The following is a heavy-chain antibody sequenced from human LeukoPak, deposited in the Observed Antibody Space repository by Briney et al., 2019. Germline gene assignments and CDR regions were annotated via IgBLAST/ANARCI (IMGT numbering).Heavy chain of an antibody. CDR2: ISSSSSYI. V-gene: IGHV3-21*01. Sequence: GGSLRLSCAASGFTFSSYSMNWVRQAPGKGLEWVSSISSSSSYIYYADSVKGRFTISRDNAKNSLYLQMNSLRAEDTAVYYCAKIPGYSSGWWTDAFDIWGQGTMVTVSS. CDR1: GFTFSSYS. J-gene: IGHJ3*02. CDR3: AKIPGYSSGWWTDAFDI. D-gene: IGHD6-19*01.